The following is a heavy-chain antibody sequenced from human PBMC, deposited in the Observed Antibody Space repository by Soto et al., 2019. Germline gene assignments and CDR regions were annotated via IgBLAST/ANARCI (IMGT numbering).Heavy chain of an antibody. D-gene: IGHD6-13*01. V-gene: IGHV3-30*18. CDR3: AKVDRSWHPLDAFDI. J-gene: IGHJ3*02. Sequence: QVQLVESGGGVVQPGRSLRLSCAASGFTFSSYGMHWVRQAPGKGLEWVAVISYDGSNKYYADSVKGRFTISRDNSKNTLYMQMNSLRAEDTAVYYCAKVDRSWHPLDAFDIWGQGTMVTVSS. CDR1: GFTFSSYG. CDR2: ISYDGSNK.